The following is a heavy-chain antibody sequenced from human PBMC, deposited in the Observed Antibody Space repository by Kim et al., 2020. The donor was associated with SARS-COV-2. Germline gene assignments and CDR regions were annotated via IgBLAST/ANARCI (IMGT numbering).Heavy chain of an antibody. V-gene: IGHV6-1*01. J-gene: IGHJ5*02. Sequence: DYPVSVKSRITINPDTSKNQFSLQLTSVTPEDTAVYYCARDLRKPNWFDPWGQGTLVTVSS. CDR3: ARDLRKPNWFDP.